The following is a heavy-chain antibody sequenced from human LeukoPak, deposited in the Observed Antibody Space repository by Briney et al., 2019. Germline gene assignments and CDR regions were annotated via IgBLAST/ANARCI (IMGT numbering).Heavy chain of an antibody. Sequence: GRSLRLSCAASGFTFSSYAMHWVRQAPGKGLGWVAVISYDGINKYYADSVKGRFTISRDNSKNTPYLQMNSLRAEDTAVYYCASGGGYCSSTSCYVSDYWGQGTLVTVSS. D-gene: IGHD2-2*01. CDR2: ISYDGINK. V-gene: IGHV3-30-3*01. CDR3: ASGGGYCSSTSCYVSDY. CDR1: GFTFSSYA. J-gene: IGHJ4*02.